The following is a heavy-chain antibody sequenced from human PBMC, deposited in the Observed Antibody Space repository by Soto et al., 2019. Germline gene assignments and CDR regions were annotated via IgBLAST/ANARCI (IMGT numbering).Heavy chain of an antibody. CDR2: ISAYNGNT. J-gene: IGHJ4*02. V-gene: IGHV1-18*01. CDR3: ARDTAAAGIFDY. Sequence: ASVKVSCEACGDSFTSYGISWVRQAPGQGLEWMGWISAYNGNTNYAQKLQGRVTMTTDTSTSTAYMELRSLRSDDTAVYYCARDTAAAGIFDYWGQGTLVTVSS. CDR1: GDSFTSYG. D-gene: IGHD6-13*01.